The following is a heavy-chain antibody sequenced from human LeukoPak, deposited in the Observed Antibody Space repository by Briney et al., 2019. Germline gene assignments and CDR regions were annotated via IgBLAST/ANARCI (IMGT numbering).Heavy chain of an antibody. Sequence: GESLKISCKGSGYSFTSYWIGWVRQMPGKGLEWMGIIYPGDSDTRYSPSFQGQVTISADKSISTAYLQWSSLKASDTAMYYCARGDYDILTGYPTHDYWGQGTLGTVSS. CDR2: IYPGDSDT. CDR3: ARGDYDILTGYPTHDY. D-gene: IGHD3-9*01. J-gene: IGHJ4*02. V-gene: IGHV5-51*01. CDR1: GYSFTSYW.